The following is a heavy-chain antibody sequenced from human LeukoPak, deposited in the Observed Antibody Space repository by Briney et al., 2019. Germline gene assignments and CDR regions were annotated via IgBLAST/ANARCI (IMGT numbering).Heavy chain of an antibody. Sequence: KPSETLSRTCAVYGGSLINYYWSWIRQSPGKGLEWIGDIDHSGGTSYNPALRSRVTMSIDPSRHQFYLKINSVTASDTAVYYCAMVLWQSGRPGPWDQGSLVTVSS. J-gene: IGHJ5*02. CDR2: IDHSGGT. CDR3: AMVLWQSGRPGP. V-gene: IGHV4-34*01. CDR1: GGSLINYY. D-gene: IGHD2/OR15-2a*01.